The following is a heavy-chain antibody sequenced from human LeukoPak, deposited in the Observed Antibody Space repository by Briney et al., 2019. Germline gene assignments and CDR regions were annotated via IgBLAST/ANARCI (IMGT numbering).Heavy chain of an antibody. CDR1: GFTFSSYW. V-gene: IGHV3-74*01. J-gene: IGHJ4*02. CDR3: ATEAVGGTGRDLDY. D-gene: IGHD6-19*01. CDR2: VNSAGSST. Sequence: PGGSLRLSCEASGFTFSSYWMHWVRQAPGKGLVWVSRVNSAGSSTTYADSVKGRFTISRDNAKNTLYLQMNSLRAEDTAVYYCATEAVGGTGRDLDYWGQGTLVTVSS.